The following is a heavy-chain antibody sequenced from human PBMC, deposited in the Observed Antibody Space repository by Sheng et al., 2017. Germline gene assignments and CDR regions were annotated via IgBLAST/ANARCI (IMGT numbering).Heavy chain of an antibody. V-gene: IGHV3-23*04. CDR3: AKRGGYDGNSGPFNI. D-gene: IGHD5-12*01. CDR1: GFTFGDYY. J-gene: IGHJ3*02. Sequence: VQLVESGGGLVKPGGSLRLSCAASGFTFGDYYMSWIRQAPGKGLEWVSGISGSGESTFYADSVKGRFTISRDNSKNTMYLQMNSLRAEDTAIYYCAKRGGYDGNSGPFNIWGQGTMATVSS. CDR2: ISGSGEST.